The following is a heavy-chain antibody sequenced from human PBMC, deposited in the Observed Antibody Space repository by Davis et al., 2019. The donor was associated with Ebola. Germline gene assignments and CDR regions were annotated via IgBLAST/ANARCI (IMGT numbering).Heavy chain of an antibody. CDR1: GNSFTSHW. CDR3: ARSTGWTKFWG. V-gene: IGHV5-51*01. CDR2: IYPGDSDT. J-gene: IGHJ4*02. Sequence: PGGSLRLSCKDSGNSFTSHWIGWVRQMPGKGLEWMGIIYPGDSDTRYSPSFQGQVTISADKSISTAYLQWSSLKASDNAMYFCARSTGWTKFWGWGQGTLVTVSS. D-gene: IGHD3-16*01.